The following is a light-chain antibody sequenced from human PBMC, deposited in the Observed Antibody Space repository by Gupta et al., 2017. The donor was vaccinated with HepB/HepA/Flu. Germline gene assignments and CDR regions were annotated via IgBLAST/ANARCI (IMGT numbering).Light chain of an antibody. CDR3: AYYDGSLSGV. CDR1: SSNIGAGYA. V-gene: IGLV1-40*01. Sequence: QSVLTQPPSVSGAPGRRVTISCTCSSSNIGAGYAVHWYPQPPGPAPNLPISGNSNRPSGVPDRCDGSKSGTSASIDITGLQAEDEAYYDCAYYDGSLSGVFGGGTKLTVL. CDR2: GNS. J-gene: IGLJ2*01.